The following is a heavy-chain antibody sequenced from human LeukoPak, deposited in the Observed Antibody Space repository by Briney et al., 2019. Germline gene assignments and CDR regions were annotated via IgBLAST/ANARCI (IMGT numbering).Heavy chain of an antibody. V-gene: IGHV3-23*01. D-gene: IGHD3-22*01. Sequence: GGSLRLSCAASGFIFSSYARSWVRQAPGKGLEWVSTISGSGYSTYYADSVKGRFTISRDNSKNTLYLQMNSLRAEDTAVYYCAQDRDTYYYDSAGPGPDAFDIWGQGTMVTV. J-gene: IGHJ3*02. CDR3: AQDRDTYYYDSAGPGPDAFDI. CDR1: GFIFSSYA. CDR2: ISGSGYST.